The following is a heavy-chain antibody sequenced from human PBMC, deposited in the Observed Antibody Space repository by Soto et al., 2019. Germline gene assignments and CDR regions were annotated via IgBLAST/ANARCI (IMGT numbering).Heavy chain of an antibody. CDR3: AREQKLVSYYYGMDV. CDR1: GGTFSSYA. V-gene: IGHV1-69*06. CDR2: IIPIFGTA. J-gene: IGHJ6*02. Sequence: SVKVSCKASGGTFSSYAISWVRQAPGQGLEWMGGIIPIFGTANYAQKFQGRVTITADKSTSTAYMELSSLRSEDTAVYYCAREQKLVSYYYGMDVWGQGTKVTVSS. D-gene: IGHD6-6*01.